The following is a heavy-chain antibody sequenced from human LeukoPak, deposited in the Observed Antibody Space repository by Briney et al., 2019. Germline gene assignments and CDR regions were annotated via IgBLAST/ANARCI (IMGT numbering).Heavy chain of an antibody. CDR1: GFTFSSYE. D-gene: IGHD3-10*02. CDR3: AKFFTGEYVRAFDV. J-gene: IGHJ3*01. Sequence: GGSLRLSCAASGFTFSSYEMNWVRQAPGKGLEWVSYISSSGSTIYYADSVKGRFTISRDNAKNSLYLQMNSLRAEDTAVYYCAKFFTGEYVRAFDVWGQGTMVTVSS. CDR2: ISSSGSTI. V-gene: IGHV3-48*03.